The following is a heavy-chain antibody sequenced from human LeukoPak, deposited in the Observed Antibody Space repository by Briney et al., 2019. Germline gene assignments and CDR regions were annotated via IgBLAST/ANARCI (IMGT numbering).Heavy chain of an antibody. V-gene: IGHV4-59*01. Sequence: SETLSLTCTVSGCSISSYYWSWIRQPPGKGLEWIGYIYYSGRTNYNPSLKSRVTISVDTSKNQFSLKLSPVTAADTAVYYCARMIGDYYDLWSPLVYYYYGMDVRGQGTTVTVSS. D-gene: IGHD3-3*01. CDR2: IYYSGRT. CDR1: GCSISSYY. J-gene: IGHJ6*02. CDR3: ARMIGDYYDLWSPLVYYYYGMDV.